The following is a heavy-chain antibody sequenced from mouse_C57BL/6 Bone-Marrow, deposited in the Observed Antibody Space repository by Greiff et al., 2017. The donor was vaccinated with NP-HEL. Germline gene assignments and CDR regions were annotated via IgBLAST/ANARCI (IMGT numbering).Heavy chain of an antibody. CDR1: GFTFSSYA. Sequence: EVKLMESGGGLVKPGGSLKLSCAASGFTFSSYAMSWVRQTPEKRLEWVATISDGGSYTYYPANVKGRFTISRDNAKTNLYLKMSHLKSEDTAMYYCARVYYDYGYFDVWGTGTTVTVSS. CDR3: ARVYYDYGYFDV. CDR2: ISDGGSYT. J-gene: IGHJ1*03. V-gene: IGHV5-4*03. D-gene: IGHD2-4*01.